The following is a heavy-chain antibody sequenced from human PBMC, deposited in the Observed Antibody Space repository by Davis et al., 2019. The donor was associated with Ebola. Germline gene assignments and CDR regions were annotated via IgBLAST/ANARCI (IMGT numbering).Heavy chain of an antibody. CDR3: ARSSSTYSSSWYVSDYYYYGMDV. CDR1: GYTFTNYY. Sequence: ASVKVSCKASGYTFTNYYMHWVRQAPGQGLEWMGMINPNDGRTIYAQKFQGRVTVTRDTSTSTVYMELSSLRSEDTAVYYCARSSSTYSSSWYVSDYYYYGMDVWGKGTTVTVSS. J-gene: IGHJ6*04. V-gene: IGHV1-46*01. D-gene: IGHD6-13*01. CDR2: INPNDGRT.